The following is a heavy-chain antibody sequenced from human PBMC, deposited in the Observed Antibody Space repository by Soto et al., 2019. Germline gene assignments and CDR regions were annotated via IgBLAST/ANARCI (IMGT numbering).Heavy chain of an antibody. Sequence: QITLKESGPALVKPTQTLTLTCTFSGFSLSTTGVGVGWIRQPPGKALEWLALIYWDDDTRYSSSLRSRLSITEVPSENQVVLRMTNMDPADTGLYYCANTRVGRELDYWGQCSLVTVS. CDR3: ANTRVGRELDY. CDR2: IYWDDDT. D-gene: IGHD3-3*01. V-gene: IGHV2-5*02. CDR1: GFSLSTTGVG. J-gene: IGHJ4*02.